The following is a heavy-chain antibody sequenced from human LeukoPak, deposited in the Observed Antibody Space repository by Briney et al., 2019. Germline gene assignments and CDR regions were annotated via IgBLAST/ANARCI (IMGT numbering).Heavy chain of an antibody. V-gene: IGHV3-33*01. Sequence: PGGSLRLSCTASGFTLSRYGMHCVRQTPGKGLEWVAVIWFDESHEYYADSVKGRFTSSRDNSKNTLYPQMNSLRAEDTAVYYCARGAGGSYPIDYWGQGTLVTVSS. J-gene: IGHJ4*02. CDR1: GFTLSRYG. D-gene: IGHD1-26*01. CDR2: IWFDESHE. CDR3: ARGAGGSYPIDY.